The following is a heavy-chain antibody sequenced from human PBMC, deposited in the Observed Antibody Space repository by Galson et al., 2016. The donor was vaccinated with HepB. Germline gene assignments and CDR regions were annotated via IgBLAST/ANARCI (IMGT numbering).Heavy chain of an antibody. CDR2: IGGSGGDT. J-gene: IGHJ4*02. V-gene: IGHV3-23*01. D-gene: IGHD3-22*01. CDR1: GFTFSNYG. CDR3: ARRYDTPGYYYIDF. Sequence: SLRLSCAASGFTFSNYGMTWVRQAPGKGLEWVSAIGGSGGDTYYPDSVKGRFTISRDNSKNTLYLHINSLRADDTAVYYCARRYDTPGYYYIDFWGQGTLVTVSS.